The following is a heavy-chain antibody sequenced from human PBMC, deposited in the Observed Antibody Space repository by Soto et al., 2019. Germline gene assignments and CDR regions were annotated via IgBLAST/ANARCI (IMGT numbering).Heavy chain of an antibody. CDR2: FYPGDSTS. Sequence: LGESLKISCKTSGYSFISYWVAWVRQLPGKGLEWMGTFYPGDSTSTYSPSFQGQVTISVDKSISTAYLQLSSLKASDTAMYYCARIIGYCRNNDCSWTFDIWGQGTMVTVSS. J-gene: IGHJ3*02. CDR3: ARIIGYCRNNDCSWTFDI. CDR1: GYSFISYW. D-gene: IGHD2-15*01. V-gene: IGHV5-51*01.